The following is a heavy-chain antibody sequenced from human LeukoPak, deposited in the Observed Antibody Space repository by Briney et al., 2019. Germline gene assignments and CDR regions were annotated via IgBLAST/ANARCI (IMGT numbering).Heavy chain of an antibody. V-gene: IGHV3-7*03. CDR2: INHNGNVN. D-gene: IGHD6-6*01. CDR1: GFTFSSYW. CDR3: ARSSRYLP. Sequence: GGSLRLSCAASGFTFSSYWMNWARQAPGKGLEWVASINHNGNVNYYVDSVKGRFTISRDNAKNSLYLQMSNLRAEDTAVYFCARSSRYLPWGQGTLVTVSS. J-gene: IGHJ5*02.